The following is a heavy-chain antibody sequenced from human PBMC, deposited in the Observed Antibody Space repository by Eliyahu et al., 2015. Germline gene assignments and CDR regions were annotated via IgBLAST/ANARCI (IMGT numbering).Heavy chain of an antibody. Sequence: QVQLQQWGAGLLKPSETLSLTCAVYGGSFSGYYWSWIRQPPGKGLEWIGEINHSGSTNYNPSLKSRVTISVDTSKNQFSLKLSSVTAADTAVYYCARGKRTNNTLGNGDFDYWGQGTLVTVSS. D-gene: IGHD1-26*01. CDR3: ARGKRTNNTLGNGDFDY. J-gene: IGHJ4*02. CDR1: GGSFSGYY. V-gene: IGHV4-34*01. CDR2: INHSGST.